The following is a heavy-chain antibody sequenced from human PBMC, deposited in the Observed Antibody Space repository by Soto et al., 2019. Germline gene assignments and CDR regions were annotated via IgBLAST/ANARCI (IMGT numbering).Heavy chain of an antibody. D-gene: IGHD3-16*01. J-gene: IGHJ4*02. CDR3: ARDRSWDYFDY. CDR1: GGTLSNYA. Sequence: QVQLVQSGAEVKKPGSSVKVSCKASGGTLSNYAISWVRQARGHGLEWMGGIIPIFGTASYAQKFQGRVTITANESTSTAYLELSSLRSEDTAVYYCARDRSWDYFDYWGQGTLVTVS. CDR2: IIPIFGTA. V-gene: IGHV1-69*01.